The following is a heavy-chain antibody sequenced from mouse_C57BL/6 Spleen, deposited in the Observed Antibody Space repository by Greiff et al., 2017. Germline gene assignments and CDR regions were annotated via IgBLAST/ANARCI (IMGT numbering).Heavy chain of an antibody. Sequence: QVQLQQPGAELVKPGASVKMSCKASGYTFTSYWIPWVKQRPGQGLEWLGDIYPGSGSTNYNEKFKSKATLTVDTSASTAYMQLSSLTSEDSAVYYCARYSGSSYDAMDYWGQGTSVTVSS. CDR2: IYPGSGST. D-gene: IGHD1-1*01. V-gene: IGHV1-55*01. J-gene: IGHJ4*01. CDR1: GYTFTSYW. CDR3: ARYSGSSYDAMDY.